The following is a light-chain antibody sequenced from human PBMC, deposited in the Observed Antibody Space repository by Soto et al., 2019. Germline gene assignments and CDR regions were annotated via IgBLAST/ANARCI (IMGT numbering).Light chain of an antibody. J-gene: IGKJ1*01. CDR3: QQYNNWPRT. CDR1: QSVSSS. Sequence: EIVMKQSPATLSGAPGGRATPSWSASQSVSSSLAWYKQKPGQAPRLLIYGASARATGIPARFSGSGSGTEFTLTISSLQPEDFAVYYCQQYNNWPRTFGQGTKGDNK. V-gene: IGKV3-15*01. CDR2: GAS.